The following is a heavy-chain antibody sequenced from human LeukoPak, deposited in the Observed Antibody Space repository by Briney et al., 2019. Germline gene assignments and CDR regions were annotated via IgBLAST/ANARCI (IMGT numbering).Heavy chain of an antibody. CDR2: ISSSGSTI. CDR1: GFTFSDYY. V-gene: IGHV3-11*04. J-gene: IGHJ3*02. D-gene: IGHD3-9*01. Sequence: PGGSLRLSCAASGFTFSDYYMSWIRQAPGKGLEWVSYISSSGSTIYYADSVKGRFTISRDNAKNSLYLQMNSLRAEDTAVYYRARVDYDISDAFDIWGQGTMVTVSS. CDR3: ARVDYDISDAFDI.